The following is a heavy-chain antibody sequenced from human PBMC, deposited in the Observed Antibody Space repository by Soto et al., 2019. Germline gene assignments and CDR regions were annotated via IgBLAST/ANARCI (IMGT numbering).Heavy chain of an antibody. J-gene: IGHJ5*02. CDR3: ARDLGGYDLYGPDT. CDR1: GDTFTDSS. V-gene: IGHV1-2*02. CDR2: INLNSGGT. D-gene: IGHD5-12*01. Sequence: ASVKVSCKTSGDTFTDSSMHWVRQAPGQGLEWMGWINLNSGGTNYAQKFQGRVTMTRDTSIITAYMELTRLKSDDTAVYYCARDLGGYDLYGPDTWGQGTLVTVS.